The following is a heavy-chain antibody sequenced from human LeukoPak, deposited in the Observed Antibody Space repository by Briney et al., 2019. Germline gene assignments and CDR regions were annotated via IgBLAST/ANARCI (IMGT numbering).Heavy chain of an antibody. CDR1: GFTIRNFA. V-gene: IGHV3-23*01. CDR2: IGGGDT. J-gene: IGHJ4*02. CDR3: AKDGQSFNSMYDYFDS. Sequence: GGSLRLSCPTSGFTIRNFAISWVRQAPGKGLEWVSSIGGGDTHYADSVKGRFTISRDDSRSTVDLQMSSLRAEDTAVYYCAKDGQSFNSMYDYFDSWGQGTLVTVSS. D-gene: IGHD2-8*01.